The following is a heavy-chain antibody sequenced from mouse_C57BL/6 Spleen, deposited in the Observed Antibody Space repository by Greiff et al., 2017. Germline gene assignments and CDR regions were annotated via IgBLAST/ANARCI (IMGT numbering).Heavy chain of an antibody. CDR3: ARGESENFDY. V-gene: IGHV1-26*01. Sequence: EVQLQQSGPELVKPGASVKISCKASGYTFTDYYMNWVKQSHGKSLEWIGDINPNNGGTSYNQKFKGKATLTVDKSSSTAYMELRSLTSEDSAVYYCARGESENFDYWGKGTTLTVSS. J-gene: IGHJ2*01. CDR1: GYTFTDYY. CDR2: INPNNGGT.